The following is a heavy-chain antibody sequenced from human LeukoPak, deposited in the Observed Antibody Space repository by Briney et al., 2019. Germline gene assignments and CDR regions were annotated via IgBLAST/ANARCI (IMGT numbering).Heavy chain of an antibody. V-gene: IGHV4-61*02. D-gene: IGHD3-22*01. CDR2: IYTSGST. CDR1: GGSISSGSYY. J-gene: IGHJ4*02. CDR3: ARERDYYDSSGEPDY. Sequence: SETLSLTCTVSGGSISSGSYYWSWIRQPAGKGLEWIGRIYTSGSTNYNPSLKSRVTISVDTSKNQFSLKLSSVTAADTAVYYCARERDYYDSSGEPDYWGQGTLVTVSS.